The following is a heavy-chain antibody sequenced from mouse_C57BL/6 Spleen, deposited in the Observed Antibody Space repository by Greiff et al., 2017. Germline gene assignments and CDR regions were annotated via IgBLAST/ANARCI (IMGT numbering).Heavy chain of an antibody. J-gene: IGHJ3*01. CDR1: GFNITDYY. V-gene: IGHV14-1*01. D-gene: IGHD2-3*01. CDR3: TTGHGYYVAWFAY. CDR2: IDPEDGDT. Sequence: EVQLQQSGAELVRPGASVKLSCTASGFNITDYYMHWVKQRPEQGLEWIGRIDPEDGDTEYAPKFQGKATMTADTSSNTAYLQLSSLTSEDTAVYYCTTGHGYYVAWFAYWGQGTLVTVSA.